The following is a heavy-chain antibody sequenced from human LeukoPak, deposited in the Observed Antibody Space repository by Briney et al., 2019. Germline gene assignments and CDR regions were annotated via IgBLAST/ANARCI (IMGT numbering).Heavy chain of an antibody. CDR3: ARVYYDSSGFLGATFDY. CDR2: ISSSGSTI. V-gene: IGHV3-48*03. CDR1: GFTFSSYE. J-gene: IGHJ4*02. D-gene: IGHD3-22*01. Sequence: GGSLRLSCAASGFTFSSYEMNWVRQAPGKGLEWVSYISSSGSTIYYADSVKGRFTISRDNAKNSLYPQMNSLRAEDTAVYYCARVYYDSSGFLGATFDYWGQGTLVTVSS.